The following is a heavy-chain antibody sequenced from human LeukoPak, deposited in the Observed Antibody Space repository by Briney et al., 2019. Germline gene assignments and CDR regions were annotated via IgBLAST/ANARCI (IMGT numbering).Heavy chain of an antibody. V-gene: IGHV3-21*04. J-gene: IGHJ5*02. CDR2: ISSSSSYI. CDR3: AKGPAAIGWFDP. CDR1: GFTFSTYS. Sequence: GGSLRLSCAASGFTFSTYSMTWVRQAPGKGLEWVSSISSSSSYIYYADSVKGRFTISRDNSKNTLYLQMNSLRAEDTAVYYCAKGPAAIGWFDPWGQGTLVTVSS. D-gene: IGHD2-2*02.